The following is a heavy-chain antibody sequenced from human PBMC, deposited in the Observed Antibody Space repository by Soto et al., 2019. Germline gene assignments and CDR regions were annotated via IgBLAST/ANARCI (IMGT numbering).Heavy chain of an antibody. J-gene: IGHJ4*02. Sequence: PSGTLSLTCTVSGGSISSYYWSWIRQPPGKGLEWIGYIYYSGSTNYNPSLKSRVTISVDTSKNQFSLKLSSVTAADTAVYYCARERGIAVAGLTIFDYWGQGTLVTVCS. CDR3: ARERGIAVAGLTIFDY. D-gene: IGHD6-19*01. V-gene: IGHV4-59*01. CDR2: IYYSGST. CDR1: GGSISSYY.